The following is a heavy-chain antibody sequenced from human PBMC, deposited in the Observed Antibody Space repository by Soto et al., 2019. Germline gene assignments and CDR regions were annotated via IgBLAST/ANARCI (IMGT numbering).Heavy chain of an antibody. CDR1: GGSINSGGYY. V-gene: IGHV4-31*03. CDR3: ARGYRHSGYSSSWVFDY. Sequence: QVQLQESGPGLVKPSQTLSLICTVSGGSINSGGYYWNWIRQHPGKGLEWIGYIFYSGSTYYNPFLRSRVTISADTSENQFSRNLSSVTAADTALYFCARGYRHSGYSSSWVFDYWGQGTLVNVSS. J-gene: IGHJ4*02. D-gene: IGHD6-13*01. CDR2: IFYSGST.